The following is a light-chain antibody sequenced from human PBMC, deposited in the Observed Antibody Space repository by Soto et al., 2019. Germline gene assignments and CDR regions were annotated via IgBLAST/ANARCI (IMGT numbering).Light chain of an antibody. J-gene: IGKJ3*01. V-gene: IGKV3-20*01. Sequence: EGVLTQSPGTLSLSPGERATLSCRASQSVAANYLAWYQQKRGQAPRLLIYGASSRATGIPDRFSGSGSGTDFPLTIRRLDDEDFSVYYCHQDGTAPLTFGQGTKVDIK. CDR2: GAS. CDR1: QSVAANY. CDR3: HQDGTAPLT.